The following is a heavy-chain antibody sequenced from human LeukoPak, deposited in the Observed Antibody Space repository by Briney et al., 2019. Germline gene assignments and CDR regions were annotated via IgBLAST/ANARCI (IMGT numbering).Heavy chain of an antibody. D-gene: IGHD3-22*01. CDR2: ISGSGGST. J-gene: IGHJ4*02. CDR3: AKADSSGFDFDY. Sequence: PGGSLRLSCAASGFTFSSYAMSWVRQAPGKGLEWVSAISGSGGSTYYADSVKGRFTISRDNSKNTLYLQRNSLRAEDTAVYYCAKADSSGFDFDYWGQGTLVTVSS. V-gene: IGHV3-23*01. CDR1: GFTFSSYA.